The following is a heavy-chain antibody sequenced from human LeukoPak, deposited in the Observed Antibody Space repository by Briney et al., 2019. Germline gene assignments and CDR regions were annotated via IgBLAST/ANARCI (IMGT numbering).Heavy chain of an antibody. CDR3: AYRGPEGYAAGCDP. CDR2: LYWNGGE. J-gene: IGHJ5*02. Sequence: SGPTLVNPTETLTLTCSFSVFSLKTICVGVAWIRPPPGGALEWLAILYWNGGERYSPSLKDRLTIGKDTSMNHVLLNMTKMDPVDTDTYFCAYRGPEGYAAGCDPWGEGIRVTVSS. CDR1: VFSLKTICVG. D-gene: IGHD3-16*01. V-gene: IGHV2-5*01.